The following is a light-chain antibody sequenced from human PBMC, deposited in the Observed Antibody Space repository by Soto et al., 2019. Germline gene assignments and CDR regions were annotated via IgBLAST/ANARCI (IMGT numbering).Light chain of an antibody. CDR3: QQYGRYWN. CDR1: QSINRW. Sequence: IQMTQSPSTLSASIGDTVTITCRASQSINRWLAWYQQKPGEAPKLLIYDASSWESGVPSRFSGTGSGTEFTLIVSSLQPDVLATYYFQQYGRYWNFGQGTKVEIK. V-gene: IGKV1-5*01. J-gene: IGKJ1*01. CDR2: DAS.